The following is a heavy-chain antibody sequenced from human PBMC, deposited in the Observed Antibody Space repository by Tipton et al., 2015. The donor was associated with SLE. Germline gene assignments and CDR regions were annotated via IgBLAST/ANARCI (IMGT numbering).Heavy chain of an antibody. CDR2: IRYDGSKK. J-gene: IGHJ4*02. CDR1: GFTFSSYG. CDR3: AKDLSSSPRGFDY. V-gene: IGHV3-30*02. D-gene: IGHD6-6*01. Sequence: SLRLSCAASGFTFSSYGMHWVRQAPGKGLEWVAFIRYDGSKKYYADSVKGRFTISRDNSKNTLYLQMNSLRAEDTAVYYCAKDLSSSPRGFDYWGQGTLVTVSS.